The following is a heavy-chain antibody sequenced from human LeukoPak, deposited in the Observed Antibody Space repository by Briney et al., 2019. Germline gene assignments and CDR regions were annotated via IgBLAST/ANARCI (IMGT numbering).Heavy chain of an antibody. CDR1: GYSISSGYY. V-gene: IGHV4-38-2*02. D-gene: IGHD1-1*01. Sequence: SETLSLTCTVSGYSISSGYYWGWIRQPPGKGLEWIGSIYHSGSTYYNPSLKSRVTISVDTSKNQFSLKLSSVTAADTAVYYCARSGTTWGHDYWGQGTLVTVSS. CDR2: IYHSGST. J-gene: IGHJ4*02. CDR3: ARSGTTWGHDY.